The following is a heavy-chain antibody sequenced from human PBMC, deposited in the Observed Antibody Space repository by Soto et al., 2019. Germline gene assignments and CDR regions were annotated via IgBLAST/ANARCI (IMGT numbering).Heavy chain of an antibody. J-gene: IGHJ6*02. CDR1: GFTFSSYV. D-gene: IGHD2-21*02. V-gene: IGHV3-30-3*01. Sequence: QVQLVESGGGVVQPGRSLRLSCAASGFTFSSYVMHWVRQAPGKGLEWVALISLDGSSKYFADSVKGRFTISRDNSKNTLYLQVNGLISEDTAVYYCARSTAMNYYCYGMDVWGQGTTVTVSS. CDR3: ARSTAMNYYCYGMDV. CDR2: ISLDGSSK.